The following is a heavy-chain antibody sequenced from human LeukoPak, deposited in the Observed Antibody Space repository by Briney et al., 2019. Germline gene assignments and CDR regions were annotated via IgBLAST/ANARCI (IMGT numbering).Heavy chain of an antibody. D-gene: IGHD3-10*01. CDR2: FDPEDGET. Sequence: VASVKVSCKVSGYTLTELSMHSVRQAPGKGLEWMGGFDPEDGETIYAQKFQGRVTMTEDTSTDTAYMELNSLRSEDAAVYYCARVGRVRGVRYYYYYYYMDVWGKGTTVTVSS. V-gene: IGHV1-24*01. CDR3: ARVGRVRGVRYYYYYYYMDV. J-gene: IGHJ6*03. CDR1: GYTLTELS.